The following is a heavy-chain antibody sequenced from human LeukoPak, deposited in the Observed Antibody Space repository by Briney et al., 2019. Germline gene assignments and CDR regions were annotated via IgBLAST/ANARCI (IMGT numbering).Heavy chain of an antibody. D-gene: IGHD6-19*01. Sequence: KVSCKASGGTFSSYAISWVRQAPGQGLEWMGIIYPGDSDTRYSPSFQGQVTISADKSISTAYLQWSSLKASDTAMYYCARRRAVAGTGGWFDPWGQGTLVTVSS. CDR1: GGTFSSYA. J-gene: IGHJ5*02. V-gene: IGHV5-51*01. CDR3: ARRRAVAGTGGWFDP. CDR2: IYPGDSDT.